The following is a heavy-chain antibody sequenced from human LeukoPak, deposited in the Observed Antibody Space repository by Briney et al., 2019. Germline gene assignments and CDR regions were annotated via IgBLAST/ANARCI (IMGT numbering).Heavy chain of an antibody. J-gene: IGHJ5*02. CDR2: IYTSGST. V-gene: IGHV4-4*07. CDR3: ARGYSSSWYLNWFDP. D-gene: IGHD6-13*01. Sequence: SETLSLTCTVSGGSISSYYWSWIRQPAGKGLEWIGRIYTSGSTNYNPSLKSQVTISVDTSKNQFSLKLTSVTAADTAVYYCARGYSSSWYLNWFDPWGQGTLVTVSS. CDR1: GGSISSYY.